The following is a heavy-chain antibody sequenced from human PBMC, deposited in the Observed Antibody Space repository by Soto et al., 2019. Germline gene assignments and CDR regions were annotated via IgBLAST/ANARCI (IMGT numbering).Heavy chain of an antibody. Sequence: SQTLSLTCAISGDSLSSNTAAWSWIRQSPSRGLEWLGRTYYRSKWYYDYAASVTSRMTINPDTSKNQFSLQLNSVTPEDTAVCYCARGSYTSTWYWGQGTLVTVSS. J-gene: IGHJ4*02. CDR3: ARGSYTSTWY. D-gene: IGHD6-13*01. V-gene: IGHV6-1*01. CDR1: GDSLSSNTAA. CDR2: TYYRSKWYY.